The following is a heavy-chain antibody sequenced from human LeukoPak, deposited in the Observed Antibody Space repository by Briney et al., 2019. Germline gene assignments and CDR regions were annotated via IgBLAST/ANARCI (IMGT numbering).Heavy chain of an antibody. V-gene: IGHV3-48*02. CDR3: ARVEQQPRAVCGMDV. CDR1: AFTFNTYS. Sequence: GGSLTLSCAAAAFTFNTYSMNWVSQAPGKGLEWVSQISSSSSTIYYADSVKGRFTISRDNAKTSLYLQMNSLRDEDTAVYYCARVEQQPRAVCGMDVWGPGTTVTVSS. CDR2: ISSSSSTI. J-gene: IGHJ6*02. D-gene: IGHD6-13*01.